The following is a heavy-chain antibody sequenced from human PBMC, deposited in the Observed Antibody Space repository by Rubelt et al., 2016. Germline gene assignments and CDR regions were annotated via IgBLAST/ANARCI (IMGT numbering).Heavy chain of an antibody. J-gene: IGHJ4*02. Sequence: GGCLRLSCAASGFTFSSYGMNWVRQAPGKGLEWVSTIVYSGDYQYHADSVKGRFTVSRDNAMNSLYLQMNSLRVDDTAMYFCARDGSEWSRDYWGQGTLVTVSS. CDR2: IVYSGDYQ. CDR3: ARDGSEWSRDY. D-gene: IGHD3-3*01. V-gene: IGHV3-21*01. CDR1: GFTFSSYG.